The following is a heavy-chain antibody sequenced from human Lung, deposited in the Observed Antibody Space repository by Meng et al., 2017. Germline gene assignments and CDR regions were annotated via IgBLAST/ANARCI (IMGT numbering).Heavy chain of an antibody. Sequence: VHIPRGVEGCLKPSETLSLPCVVSGGSFSDYYWSWIRQHPGKGLEWIGEINHSGSTNYNPSLESRATISVDTSQNNLSLKLSSVTAADSAVYYCARGPTTMAHDFDYWGQGTLVTVSS. CDR2: INHSGST. V-gene: IGHV4-34*01. CDR3: ARGPTTMAHDFDY. J-gene: IGHJ4*02. D-gene: IGHD4-11*01. CDR1: GGSFSDYY.